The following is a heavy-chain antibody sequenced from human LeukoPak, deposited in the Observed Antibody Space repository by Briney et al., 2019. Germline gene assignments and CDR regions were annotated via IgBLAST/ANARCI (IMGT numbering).Heavy chain of an antibody. CDR2: ISYDGSNK. Sequence: GGSLRLSCAASGFTFSSYAMHWVRQAPGKGLEWVAVISYDGSNKYYADSVKGRFTISRDNSKNTLYLQMNSLRAEDTAVYYCARETGSAVGSTDFDYWGQGSLVTVSS. D-gene: IGHD4-17*01. V-gene: IGHV3-30-3*01. CDR1: GFTFSSYA. CDR3: ARETGSAVGSTDFDY. J-gene: IGHJ4*02.